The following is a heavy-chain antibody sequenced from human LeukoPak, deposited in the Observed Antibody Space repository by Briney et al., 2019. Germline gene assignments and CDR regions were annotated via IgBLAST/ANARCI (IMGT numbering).Heavy chain of an antibody. Sequence: SETLSLTCTVSGGSISSYYWSWIRQPPGKGLEWIGYIYTSGSTNYNPSLKSRVTISVDTSKNQFSLKLSSVNAADTAVYYCARHRYTIFGVVFSNWFDPWGQGTLVTVSS. V-gene: IGHV4-4*09. D-gene: IGHD3-3*01. CDR3: ARHRYTIFGVVFSNWFDP. J-gene: IGHJ5*02. CDR2: IYTSGST. CDR1: GGSISSYY.